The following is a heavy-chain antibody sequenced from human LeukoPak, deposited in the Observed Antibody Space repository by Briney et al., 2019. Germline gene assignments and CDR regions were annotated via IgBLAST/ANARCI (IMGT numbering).Heavy chain of an antibody. J-gene: IGHJ4*02. D-gene: IGHD6-19*01. CDR3: ARVGSSGWYVHPTLDY. Sequence: RASVKVSCKASGHTFTGYYMHWVRQAPGQGLEWMGWINPNSGDTNYAQKFQGRVTVTRDTSISTAYMELSRLRSDDTAVYYCARVGSSGWYVHPTLDYWGQGTLVTVSS. V-gene: IGHV1-2*02. CDR2: INPNSGDT. CDR1: GHTFTGYY.